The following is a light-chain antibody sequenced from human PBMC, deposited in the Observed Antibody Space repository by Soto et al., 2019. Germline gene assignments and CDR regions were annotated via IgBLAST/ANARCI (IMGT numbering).Light chain of an antibody. CDR1: QSLSSY. CDR3: QKYNSAPLT. V-gene: IGKV3-11*01. CDR2: DAS. Sequence: EIVLTQSPSTLSLSPGERATLSCRASQSLSSYLAWYQQKPGQAPRLLIYDASNRATGIPARFSGSGSGTDLSLTISSRQPEDVAAYYCQKYNSAPLTFGGGTKVEIK. J-gene: IGKJ4*01.